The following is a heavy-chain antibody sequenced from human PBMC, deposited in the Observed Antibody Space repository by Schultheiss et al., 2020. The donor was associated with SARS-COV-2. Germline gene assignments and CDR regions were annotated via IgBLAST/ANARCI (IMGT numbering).Heavy chain of an antibody. D-gene: IGHD6-13*01. Sequence: SETLSLTCAVSGGSISGGGYYWSWIRQHPGKGLEWIGYIYDIGSTDYNPSLKSRVTISVDTSKNQFSLKLSSVTAADTAVYYCARVDSSSLFDYYYYYGMDVWGQGTTVTVAS. V-gene: IGHV4-31*11. J-gene: IGHJ6*02. CDR2: IYDIGST. CDR3: ARVDSSSLFDYYYYYGMDV. CDR1: GGSISGGGYY.